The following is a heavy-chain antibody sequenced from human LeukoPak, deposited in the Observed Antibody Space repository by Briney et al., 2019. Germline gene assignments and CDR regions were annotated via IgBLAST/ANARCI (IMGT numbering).Heavy chain of an antibody. J-gene: IGHJ5*02. Sequence: SETLSLTCAVSGGSISSSNRWSWVRQPPGKGLEWIGEIYHSGSTNYNPSLKSRVTISVDKSKNQFSLKLSSVTAADTAVYYCARDRGSRGLRYFDWSTFDPWGQGTLVTVSS. CDR1: GGSISSSNR. V-gene: IGHV4-4*02. CDR2: IYHSGST. D-gene: IGHD3-9*01. CDR3: ARDRGSRGLRYFDWSTFDP.